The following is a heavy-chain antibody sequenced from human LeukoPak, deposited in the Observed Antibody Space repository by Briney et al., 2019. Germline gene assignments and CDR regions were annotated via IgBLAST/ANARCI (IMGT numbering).Heavy chain of an antibody. V-gene: IGHV4-59*01. CDR3: AKKIHCSGDGCPTGAFDV. D-gene: IGHD2-15*01. J-gene: IGHJ3*01. CDR2: MAYSGST. CDR1: GGSISNFY. Sequence: SETLSLTCTVSGGSISNFYCNWIRQPPGKGLEWIGYMAYSGSTNSNPSLKSRVTMSSDRAKKQFSLKLNSVTTADTAVYYCAKKIHCSGDGCPTGAFDVWGQGTMVTGSS.